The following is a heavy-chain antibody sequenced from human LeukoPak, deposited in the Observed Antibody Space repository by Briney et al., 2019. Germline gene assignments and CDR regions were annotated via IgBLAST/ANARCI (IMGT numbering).Heavy chain of an antibody. CDR2: IYYSGST. CDR3: ARKGRGRYGYFDY. CDR1: GGSISSSSYY. D-gene: IGHD5-18*01. V-gene: IGHV4-39*07. Sequence: SETLSLTCTVSGGSISSSSYYWGWIRQPPGKGLEWIGSIYYSGSTYYNPSLKSRVTISVDTSKNQFSLKLSSVTAADTAVYYCARKGRGRYGYFDYWGQGTLVTVSS. J-gene: IGHJ4*02.